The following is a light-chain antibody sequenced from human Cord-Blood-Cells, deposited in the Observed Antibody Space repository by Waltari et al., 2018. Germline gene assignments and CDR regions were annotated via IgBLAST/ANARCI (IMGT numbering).Light chain of an antibody. CDR2: DAS. Sequence: IVLTQSPATLSLSPGARATLSCRASQSVSSYLAWYQQKPGQAPRLLIYDASNRATGIPARFSGSGYGTDFTLTISSLEPEDFAVYYCQQRSNWPQWTFGQGTKVEIK. J-gene: IGKJ1*01. CDR3: QQRSNWPQWT. V-gene: IGKV3-11*01. CDR1: QSVSSY.